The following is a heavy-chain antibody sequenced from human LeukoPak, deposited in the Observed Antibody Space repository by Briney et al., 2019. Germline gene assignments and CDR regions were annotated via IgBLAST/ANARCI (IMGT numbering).Heavy chain of an antibody. CDR1: GFTFSSSA. V-gene: IGHV3-23*01. Sequence: GGSLRLSCAASGFTFSSSAMSWVRQAPGKGLEWVSAISNNGGYTYYADSVQGRFTISRDNSKSTLCLQMNSLRAEDTAVYYCARGGSTRIYYFDYWGQGTLVTVSS. CDR3: ARGGSTRIYYFDY. CDR2: ISNNGGYT. J-gene: IGHJ4*02.